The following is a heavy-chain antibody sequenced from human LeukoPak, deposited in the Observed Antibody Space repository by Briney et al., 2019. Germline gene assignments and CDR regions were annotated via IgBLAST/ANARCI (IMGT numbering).Heavy chain of an antibody. CDR1: GYTFTSCG. CDR3: ARYYYGSGSYYNAPAGYYYYGMDV. Sequence: GASVKVSCKASGYTFTSCGISWVRQAPAPGLGRMGLISVYNGSTNYSQKLQGRVTMTTDTSTSTAYMELRSLRSDDTAVYYCARYYYGSGSYYNAPAGYYYYGMDVWGKGTTVTVSS. V-gene: IGHV1-18*04. CDR2: ISVYNGST. D-gene: IGHD3-10*01. J-gene: IGHJ6*04.